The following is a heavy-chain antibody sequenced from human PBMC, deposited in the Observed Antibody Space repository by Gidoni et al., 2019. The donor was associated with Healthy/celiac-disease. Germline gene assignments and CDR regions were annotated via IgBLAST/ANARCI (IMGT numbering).Heavy chain of an antibody. CDR1: GFTFSSYD. V-gene: IGHV3-13*04. CDR2: IGTAGDT. J-gene: IGHJ6*02. Sequence: EVQLVESGGGLVQPGGSLRLSCAASGFTFSSYDMHWGRQATGKGLEWVSAIGTAGDTYYPGSVKGRFTISRENAKNSLYLQMNSLRAGDTAVYYCARGPQGYYDSSGYYILYGMDVWGQGTTVTVSS. CDR3: ARGPQGYYDSSGYYILYGMDV. D-gene: IGHD3-22*01.